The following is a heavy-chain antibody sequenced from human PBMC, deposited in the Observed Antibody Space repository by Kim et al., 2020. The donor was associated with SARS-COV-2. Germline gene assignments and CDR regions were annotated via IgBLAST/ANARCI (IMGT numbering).Heavy chain of an antibody. J-gene: IGHJ6*03. Sequence: ASVKVSCKASGYTFTSYAMHWVRQAPGQRLEWMGWINAGNGNTKYSQKFQGRVTITRDTSASTAYMELSSLRSEDTAVYYCARDREEMATSSYYYYYMDVWGKGTTVTVSS. D-gene: IGHD5-12*01. CDR1: GYTFTSYA. V-gene: IGHV1-3*01. CDR3: ARDREEMATSSYYYYYMDV. CDR2: INAGNGNT.